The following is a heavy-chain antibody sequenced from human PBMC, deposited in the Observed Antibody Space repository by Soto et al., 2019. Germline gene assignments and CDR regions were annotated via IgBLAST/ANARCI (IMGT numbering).Heavy chain of an antibody. D-gene: IGHD2-15*01. CDR2: ISWNSGSI. V-gene: IGHV3-9*01. CDR3: AKDLPRVGPPFDWCFDL. CDR1: GFTFDDYA. J-gene: IGHJ2*01. Sequence: EVQLVESGGGLVQPGRSLRLSCAASGFTFDDYAMHWVRQAPGKGLEWVSGISWNSGSIGYADSVRGRFTISRDDAKNSLYLQMNSLRAEDTALYFCAKDLPRVGPPFDWCFDLWGRGTLVTVSS.